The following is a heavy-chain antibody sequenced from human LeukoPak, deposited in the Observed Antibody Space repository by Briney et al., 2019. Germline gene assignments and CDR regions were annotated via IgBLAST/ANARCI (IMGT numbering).Heavy chain of an antibody. J-gene: IGHJ4*02. CDR2: ISSGSTTI. CDR1: GFTFSSYS. V-gene: IGHV3-48*04. D-gene: IGHD6-13*01. CDR3: ARMWGSSWSYFDY. Sequence: PGGSLRLSCAASGFTFSSYSMNWVRRAPGKGLEWVSYISSGSTTIYYADSVKGRFTISRDNAKNSLYLQMNSLRAEDTAVYFCARMWGSSWSYFDYWGQGTLVTVSS.